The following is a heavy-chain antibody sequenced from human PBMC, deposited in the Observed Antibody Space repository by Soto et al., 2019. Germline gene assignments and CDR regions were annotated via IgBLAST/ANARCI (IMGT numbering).Heavy chain of an antibody. CDR1: GFTFSSYW. CDR3: ARDQLWFGNYYYYGMDV. V-gene: IGHV3-7*05. Sequence: GGSLRLSCAASGFTFSSYWMSWVRQAPGKGLEWVANIKQDGSEKYYVDSVKGRFTISRDNAKNSLYLQMNSLRAEDTAVYYCARDQLWFGNYYYYGMDVWGQGTTVTVSS. CDR2: IKQDGSEK. D-gene: IGHD5-18*01. J-gene: IGHJ6*02.